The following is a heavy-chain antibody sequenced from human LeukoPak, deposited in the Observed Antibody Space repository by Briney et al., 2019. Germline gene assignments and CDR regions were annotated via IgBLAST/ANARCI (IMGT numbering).Heavy chain of an antibody. CDR2: INPNSGGT. CDR3: ARDLMMTVTYNWFDP. CDR1: GYTFTGYY. D-gene: IGHD4-17*01. Sequence: GASVKVSCKASGYTFTGYYMHWVRQAPGQGLEWMGWINPNSGGTNYAQKSQGRVTMTRDTSISTAYMELSRLSSDDTAVYYCARDLMMTVTYNWFDPWGQGTLVTVSS. J-gene: IGHJ5*02. V-gene: IGHV1-2*02.